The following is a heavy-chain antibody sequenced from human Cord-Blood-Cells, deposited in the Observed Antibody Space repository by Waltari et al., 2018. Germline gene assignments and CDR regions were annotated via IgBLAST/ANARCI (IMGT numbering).Heavy chain of an antibody. CDR2: IIPILGIA. Sequence: VQLVQSGAEVTKPGSSVKVTCQASGGTFSSSATSRLRQAPGQGLECMGGIIPILGIANYAQKFQGRVTITADKSTSTAYMELSSLRSEDTAVYYCARGGNWNDFDYWGQGTLVTVSS. D-gene: IGHD1-20*01. CDR1: GGTFSSSA. J-gene: IGHJ4*02. CDR3: ARGGNWNDFDY. V-gene: IGHV1-69*10.